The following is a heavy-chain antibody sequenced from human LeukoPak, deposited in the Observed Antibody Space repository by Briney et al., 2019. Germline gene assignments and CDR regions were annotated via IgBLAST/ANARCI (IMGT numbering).Heavy chain of an antibody. Sequence: SETLSLTCTVSGASVSSGSFYWSWIRQPAGKGLEWIGHIYTSGSSNYMPSLQSRVSMSVDTSKNQFSLELTSVTAADTAVYFCARDRGGSYEFYFDLWGQGIQVTASS. J-gene: IGHJ4*02. CDR2: IYTSGSS. D-gene: IGHD3-16*01. V-gene: IGHV4-61*09. CDR3: ARDRGGSYEFYFDL. CDR1: GASVSSGSFY.